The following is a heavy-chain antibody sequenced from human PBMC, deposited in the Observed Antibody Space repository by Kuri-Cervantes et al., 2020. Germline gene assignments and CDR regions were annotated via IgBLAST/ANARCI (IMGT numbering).Heavy chain of an antibody. Sequence: GESLKISCGASGFTFSSHGMHWVRQAPGKGLEWVSGINWNGGSTGYADSVKGRFTISRDNAKNSLYLQMNSLRAEDTALYYCAKDGDYDILTGYTRFDPWGQGTLVTVSS. CDR2: INWNGGST. V-gene: IGHV3-20*04. D-gene: IGHD3-9*01. J-gene: IGHJ5*02. CDR3: AKDGDYDILTGYTRFDP. CDR1: GFTFSSHG.